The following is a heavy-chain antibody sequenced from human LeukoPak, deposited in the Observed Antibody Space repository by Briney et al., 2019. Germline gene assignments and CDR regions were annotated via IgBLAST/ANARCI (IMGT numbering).Heavy chain of an antibody. J-gene: IGHJ4*02. CDR3: ARDRSRGTEGYYFDY. Sequence: SETLSLTCTVSGGSVSSGTYYWSWIRQPPGEGLEWIGYIYYSGSTNYNPSLKSRVTISVDTSKNQFSLKLSSVTAADTAVYYCARDRSRGTEGYYFDYWGQGTLVTVSS. D-gene: IGHD2-8*02. V-gene: IGHV4-61*01. CDR1: GGSVSSGTYY. CDR2: IYYSGST.